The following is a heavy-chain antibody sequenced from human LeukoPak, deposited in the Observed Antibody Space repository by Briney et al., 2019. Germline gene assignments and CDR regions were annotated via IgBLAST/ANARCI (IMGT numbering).Heavy chain of an antibody. V-gene: IGHV4-59*12. D-gene: IGHD3-10*01. CDR1: GGSISSYY. CDR3: ARGSVTMVRGVIIMDAFDI. Sequence: SETLSLTCTVSGGSISSYYWSWIRQPPGKGLEWIGYIYYSGSTNYNPSLKSRVTISVDTSKNQFSLKLSSVTAADTAVYYCARGSVTMVRGVIIMDAFDIWGQGTMVTVSS. CDR2: IYYSGST. J-gene: IGHJ3*02.